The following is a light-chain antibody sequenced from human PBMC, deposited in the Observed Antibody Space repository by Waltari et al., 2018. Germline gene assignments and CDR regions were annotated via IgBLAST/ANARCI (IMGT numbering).Light chain of an antibody. CDR3: QQSYSTPRT. CDR1: QSISSY. V-gene: IGKV1-39*01. Sequence: DIQMTQSPSSLSASVGDRVTITCRASQSISSYLNWYQQKPGKAPKILIYAASSLQSGVPSRFSGSGSGTDFTLTISILQPEDFATYYCQQSYSTPRTFGQGTKLEIK. CDR2: AAS. J-gene: IGKJ2*01.